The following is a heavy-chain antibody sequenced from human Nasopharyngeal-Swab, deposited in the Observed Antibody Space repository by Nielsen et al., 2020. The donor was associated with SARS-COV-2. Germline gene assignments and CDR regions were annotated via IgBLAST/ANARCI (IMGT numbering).Heavy chain of an antibody. CDR1: GGSISSYY. Sequence: SETLSLTCTVSGGSISSYYWSWIRQPPGKGLEWIGYIYYSGSTNYNPSLKSRVTISVDTSKNQFSLKLSSVTAADTAVYYCAREGSAAFFDYWGQGTLVTVSS. J-gene: IGHJ4*02. CDR2: IYYSGST. D-gene: IGHD3-16*01. CDR3: AREGSAAFFDY. V-gene: IGHV4-59*01.